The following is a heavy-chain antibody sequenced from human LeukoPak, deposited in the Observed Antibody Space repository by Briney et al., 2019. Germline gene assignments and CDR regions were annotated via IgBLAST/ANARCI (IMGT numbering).Heavy chain of an antibody. J-gene: IGHJ4*02. V-gene: IGHV1-2*02. CDR2: IYLKGGGT. Sequence: ASVKVSCKASGYTFTGHYMHWVRQAPGQGLEWMGWIYLKGGGTHYPQKFQGRVTMTRDTSISTAYMELSRLSSDDTAVYYCARDRESGNDRYYFDYWGQGTLVTVSS. CDR3: ARDRESGNDRYYFDY. D-gene: IGHD5-12*01. CDR1: GYTFTGHY.